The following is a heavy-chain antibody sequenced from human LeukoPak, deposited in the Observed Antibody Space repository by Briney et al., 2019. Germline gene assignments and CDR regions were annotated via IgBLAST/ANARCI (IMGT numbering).Heavy chain of an antibody. CDR1: GGSISSYY. Sequence: SDTLSLTCTVSGGSISSYYWSWIRQPPGKGLEWIGYIYYSGSTNYNPSLKSRVTISVDTSKNQFSLKLSSVTAADTAVYYCARDFRGNYGMDVWGQGTTVTVSS. J-gene: IGHJ6*02. CDR2: IYYSGST. CDR3: ARDFRGNYGMDV. V-gene: IGHV4-59*01. D-gene: IGHD3-10*01.